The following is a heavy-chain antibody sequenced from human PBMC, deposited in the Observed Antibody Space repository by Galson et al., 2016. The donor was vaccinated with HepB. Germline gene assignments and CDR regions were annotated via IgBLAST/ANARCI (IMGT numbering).Heavy chain of an antibody. J-gene: IGHJ6*02. CDR3: ARSKGYYNYAMDV. Sequence: SLRLSCAASGFTFSTYAMHWVRQAPGKGLEWVAGISFDGSNKYYADSVKGRFTISRDNSKNTLYLQMNSLRPEDTAVHYCARSKGYYNYAMDVWGQGTTVTVSS. CDR2: ISFDGSNK. V-gene: IGHV3-30-3*01. CDR1: GFTFSTYA.